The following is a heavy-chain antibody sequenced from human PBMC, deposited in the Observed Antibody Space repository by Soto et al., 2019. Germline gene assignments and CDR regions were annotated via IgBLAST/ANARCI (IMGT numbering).Heavy chain of an antibody. CDR1: GYTFTSYA. V-gene: IGHV1-3*01. CDR2: INAGNGNT. J-gene: IGHJ3*02. D-gene: IGHD3-10*01. CDR3: ARAGWLGSGSDAFDI. Sequence: ASVKVSCTASGYTFTSYAMHGVRQAPGQRLEWMGWINAGNGNTKYSQKFQGRVTITRDTSASTAYMELSSLRSEDTAVYYCARAGWLGSGSDAFDIWGQGTMDTVSS.